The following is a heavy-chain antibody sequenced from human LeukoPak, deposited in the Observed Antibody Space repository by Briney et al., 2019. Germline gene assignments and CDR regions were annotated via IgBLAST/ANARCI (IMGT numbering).Heavy chain of an antibody. D-gene: IGHD3-9*01. V-gene: IGHV3-23*01. CDR1: GFTFSSYA. CDR2: ISGSGGST. J-gene: IGHJ4*02. CDR3: AGGPTGYYIFDY. Sequence: GGSLRLSCAASGFTFSSYAMSWVRQAPGKGLGWVSAISGSGGSTYYADSVKGRFTISRDNSKNTLYLQMNSLRAEDTAVYYCAGGPTGYYIFDYWGQGTLVTVSS.